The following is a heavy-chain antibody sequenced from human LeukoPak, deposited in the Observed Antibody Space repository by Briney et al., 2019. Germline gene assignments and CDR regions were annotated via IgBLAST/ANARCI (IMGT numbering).Heavy chain of an antibody. V-gene: IGHV5-51*03. D-gene: IGHD3-10*01. J-gene: IGHJ4*02. CDR1: GYSFTTYW. CDR3: ARLGTYWSNYYFEY. CDR2: IYPGDSDT. Sequence: TRGESLQISCQGSGYSFTTYWIGWVRQMPGKGLECMGIIYPGDSDTRYSPSFQGHVTISADKSINTAYLQWSSLKASDTAMYYCARLGTYWSNYYFEYWGQGNKAAVSS.